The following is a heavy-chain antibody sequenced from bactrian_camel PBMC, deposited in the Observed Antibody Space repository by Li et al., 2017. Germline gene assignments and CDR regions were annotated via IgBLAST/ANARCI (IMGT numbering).Heavy chain of an antibody. Sequence: VQLVESGGGSVQAGGSLRLSCVASGYTYSNNCVGWFRQAPGKDREGVATIYTGGGTDYADSMKGRFTISQDNGKNTLYLQMNSLKPEDTAMYCCAAGLSRSTCVQGLGCVSQGTQVTVS. D-gene: IGHD5*01. V-gene: IGHV3S53*01. CDR2: IYTGGGT. J-gene: IGHJ4*01. CDR1: GYTYSNNC.